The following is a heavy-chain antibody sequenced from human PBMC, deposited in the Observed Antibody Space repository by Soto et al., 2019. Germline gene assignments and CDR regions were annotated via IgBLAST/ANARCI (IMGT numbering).Heavy chain of an antibody. CDR1: GFTVSSNY. CDR2: IYSGGST. V-gene: IGHV3-53*01. D-gene: IGHD3-3*01. J-gene: IGHJ4*02. Sequence: GGSLRLSCAASGFTVSSNYMSWVRQAPGKGLEWVSVIYSGGSTYYADSVKGRFTISRDNSKNTLYLQMNSLRAEDTAVYYCARDWDYDFWSGYPDYWGQGTLVTVSS. CDR3: ARDWDYDFWSGYPDY.